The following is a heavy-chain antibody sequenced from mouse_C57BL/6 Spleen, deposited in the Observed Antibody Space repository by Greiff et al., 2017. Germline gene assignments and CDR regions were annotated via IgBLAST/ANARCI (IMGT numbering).Heavy chain of an antibody. V-gene: IGHV14-3*01. CDR3: ARDCSYYGSSYWYFDV. D-gene: IGHD1-1*01. CDR1: GFNFKNTY. CDR2: IDPANGDT. J-gene: IGHJ1*03. Sequence: EVQLQQSVAELVRPGASVKLSCTASGFNFKNTYMHWVKQRPEQGLEWIGRIDPANGDTIYAPKFQGKATITADTSSNTAYLQLSSLTSEDTAIYSCARDCSYYGSSYWYFDVWGTGTTVTVSS.